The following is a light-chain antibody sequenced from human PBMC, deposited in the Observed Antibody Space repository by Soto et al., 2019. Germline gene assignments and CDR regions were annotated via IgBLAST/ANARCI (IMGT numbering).Light chain of an antibody. Sequence: ETVLTQSPGNLSLSTVARSTVYCRASPSVSGSNLAWYQQKPGQAPRLVIFAASTRATGIPARFSGSGSGTDFTLTITRLEAEDFAMYYCQRYDSLRTFGQGTRWIS. CDR1: PSVSGSN. J-gene: IGKJ1*01. CDR2: AAS. V-gene: IGKV3-20*01. CDR3: QRYDSLRT.